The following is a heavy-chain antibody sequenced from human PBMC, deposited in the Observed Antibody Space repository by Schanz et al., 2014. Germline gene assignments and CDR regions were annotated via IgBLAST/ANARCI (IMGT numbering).Heavy chain of an antibody. J-gene: IGHJ6*03. CDR3: AKGSRSGSKVMDV. CDR1: GFNSDDYA. D-gene: IGHD3-10*01. Sequence: EVQVVESGGGLVQPGGSLRLSCTASGFNSDDYAMHWGRQAPGKGLEWVSNIPWNGAAIGYAGSVRGRFTISRDSAKNSLYLQMNSLRPEDTALYYCAKGSRSGSKVMDVWGKGTTVTVSS. V-gene: IGHV3-9*02. CDR2: IPWNGAAI.